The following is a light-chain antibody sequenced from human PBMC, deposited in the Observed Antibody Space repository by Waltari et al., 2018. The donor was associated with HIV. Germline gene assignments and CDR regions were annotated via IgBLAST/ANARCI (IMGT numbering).Light chain of an antibody. V-gene: IGLV1-44*01. CDR2: TND. Sequence: QSVMTQPPSASGNPGQRVTIACTGTSSNIGSRSVNWYQPFPGTAPKLLIFTNDQRPSGVPDRFSASKSGTSASLSISGLHSGDEGVYYCSAWDVSLNGVVFGGGTKLTVL. CDR3: SAWDVSLNGVV. CDR1: SSNIGSRS. J-gene: IGLJ2*01.